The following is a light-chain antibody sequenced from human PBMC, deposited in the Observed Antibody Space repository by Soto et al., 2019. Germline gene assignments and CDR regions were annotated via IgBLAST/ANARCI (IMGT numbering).Light chain of an antibody. V-gene: IGKV3D-15*01. J-gene: IGKJ3*01. Sequence: EIVMTQSPAPLSVSPGEGATLSCRASESVGTHLAWYQQKPGQAPRLLVYGASTRATGIPARFRGGGSGAEFTLTITSLQSEDFAIYYCQQYHYWPLTFGPGTRVDIK. CDR2: GAS. CDR1: ESVGTH. CDR3: QQYHYWPLT.